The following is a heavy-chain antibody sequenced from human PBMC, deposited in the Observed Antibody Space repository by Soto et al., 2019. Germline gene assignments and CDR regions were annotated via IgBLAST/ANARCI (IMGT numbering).Heavy chain of an antibody. V-gene: IGHV4-30-2*01. CDR2: IYHSGST. D-gene: IGHD4-17*01. Sequence: SETLSLTCTVSGGSISSGGYSWSWIRQPPGKGLEWIGYIYHSGSTYYNPSLKSRVTISVDRSKNQFSLKLSSVAAADTAVYYCGRAHYGDYGYGMDVWGQGTTVTVSS. J-gene: IGHJ6*02. CDR3: GRAHYGDYGYGMDV. CDR1: GGSISSGGYS.